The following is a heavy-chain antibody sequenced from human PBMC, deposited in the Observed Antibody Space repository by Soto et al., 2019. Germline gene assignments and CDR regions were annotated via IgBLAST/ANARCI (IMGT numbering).Heavy chain of an antibody. CDR1: GGSISSSSYY. V-gene: IGHV4-39*01. CDR3: ARHLVWDWYFDL. D-gene: IGHD1-26*01. CDR2: IYYSGST. Sequence: QLQLQESVPGLVKPSETLSLTCTVSGGSISSSSYYWGWIRKPPGKGLEWIGSIYYSGSTYYNPSFKTRVTISVNTSNNQFSLNLSSVTAADTAVYYCARHLVWDWYFDLWGLGTLVTVSS. J-gene: IGHJ2*01.